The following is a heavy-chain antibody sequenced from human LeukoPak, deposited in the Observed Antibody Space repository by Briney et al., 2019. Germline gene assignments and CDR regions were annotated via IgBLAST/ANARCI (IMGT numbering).Heavy chain of an antibody. J-gene: IGHJ6*03. Sequence: SETLSLTCTVSGVSISSSNSYWGWIRQPPGKGLEWIGEINHSGSTNYNPSLKSRVTISVDTSKNQFSLKLSSVTAADTAVYYCARGVAAAGITLSIYYYYYMDVWGKGTTVTISS. CDR2: INHSGST. CDR1: GVSISSSNSY. V-gene: IGHV4-39*07. D-gene: IGHD6-13*01. CDR3: ARGVAAAGITLSIYYYYYMDV.